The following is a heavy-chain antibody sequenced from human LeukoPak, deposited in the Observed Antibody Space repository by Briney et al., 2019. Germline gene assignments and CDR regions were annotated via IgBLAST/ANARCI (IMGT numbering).Heavy chain of an antibody. D-gene: IGHD2-15*01. CDR1: GGSISNYY. CDR2: INHSGST. J-gene: IGHJ6*03. CDR3: ARGRYCSGGSCYVRYYYYYMDV. V-gene: IGHV4-34*01. Sequence: SETLSLTCTVSGGSISNYYWSWIRQPPGKGLEWIGEINHSGSTDYNPSLKSRVTISVDTSKNQFSLKLSSVTAADTAVYYCARGRYCSGGSCYVRYYYYYMDVWGKGTTVTVSS.